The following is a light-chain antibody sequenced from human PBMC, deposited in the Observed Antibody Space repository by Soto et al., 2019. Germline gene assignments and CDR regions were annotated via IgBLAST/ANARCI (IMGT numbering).Light chain of an antibody. CDR3: SSYTSSSTLV. CDR2: EVS. V-gene: IGLV2-18*02. J-gene: IGLJ2*01. Sequence: QSALTQPPSVSGSPGQSVTISCTGTSSDVGSYNRVSWYQQPPGTAPKLMIHEVSNRPSGVPDRFSASKSGNTASLTISGRQAEDEADYYCSSYTSSSTLVFGGGTKLTVL. CDR1: SSDVGSYNR.